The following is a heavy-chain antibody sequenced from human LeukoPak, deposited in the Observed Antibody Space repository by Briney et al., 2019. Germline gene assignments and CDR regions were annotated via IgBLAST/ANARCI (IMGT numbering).Heavy chain of an antibody. J-gene: IGHJ4*01. CDR1: GYTFTSYG. V-gene: IGHV1-18*01. Sequence: GASVKVSCKASGYTFTSYGISWVRQAPGQGLEWMGWISAYNGNTNYAQKLQGRVTMTTDTSTSTAYMELRSLRSDDTAVYYCARADSSGYYYVGPLSWFDYWGQGTLVTVSS. CDR3: ARADSSGYYYVGPLSWFDY. CDR2: ISAYNGNT. D-gene: IGHD3-22*01.